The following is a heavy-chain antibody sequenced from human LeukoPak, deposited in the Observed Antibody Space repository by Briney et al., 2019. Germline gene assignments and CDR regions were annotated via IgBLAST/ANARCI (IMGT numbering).Heavy chain of an antibody. Sequence: SQTLSLTCTVSGGSISSGDYYWSWIRQPPAKVLEWFGYFYYSGSTYYNPSLKSRVTISVETSKNQFSLKLSSVTAADTAVYYCASPGYYYGMDVWGQGTTVTVSS. D-gene: IGHD3-10*01. V-gene: IGHV4-30-4*01. CDR2: FYYSGST. CDR3: ASPGYYYGMDV. CDR1: GGSISSGDYY. J-gene: IGHJ6*02.